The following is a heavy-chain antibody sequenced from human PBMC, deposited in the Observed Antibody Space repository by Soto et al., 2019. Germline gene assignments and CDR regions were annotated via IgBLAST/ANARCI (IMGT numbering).Heavy chain of an antibody. CDR3: ARRAVAPAPIGYFHYHLDV. CDR2: IIPIFGAL. J-gene: IGHJ6*02. CDR1: GGTFDNYA. Sequence: SVKVSCKTSGGTFDNYASNWVRQAPGQGLEWMGGIIPIFGALNYAQKFQGRVTITADKSTSTAYMELGSLTSEDTAVYYCARRAVAPAPIGYFHYHLDVWGQGTTVTVSS. D-gene: IGHD2-2*02. V-gene: IGHV1-69*06.